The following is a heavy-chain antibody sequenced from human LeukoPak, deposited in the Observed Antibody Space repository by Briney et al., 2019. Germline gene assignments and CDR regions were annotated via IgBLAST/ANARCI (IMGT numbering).Heavy chain of an antibody. CDR1: GYTFTSYG. Sequence: GASVTVSCKASGYTFTSYGISWVRQAPGQGLEWMGWISAYNGNTNYAQKLQGRVTMTTDTSTSTAYMELRSLRSDDTAVYYCARDWWECSSSHRSLDYWGQGTLVTVSS. CDR2: ISAYNGNT. D-gene: IGHD6-6*01. V-gene: IGHV1-18*01. J-gene: IGHJ4*02. CDR3: ARDWWECSSSHRSLDY.